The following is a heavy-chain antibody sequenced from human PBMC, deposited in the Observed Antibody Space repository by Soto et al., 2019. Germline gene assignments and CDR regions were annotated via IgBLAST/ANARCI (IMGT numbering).Heavy chain of an antibody. D-gene: IGHD3-9*01. Sequence: ASVKVSCKASGYTFTSYAMNWVRQAPGQGLEWMGWINTNTGNPTYAQGFTGRFVFSLDTSVSTAYLQICSLKAEDTAVYYCATTLRYFDLTSMDVWGQRTTVTVSS. V-gene: IGHV7-4-1*01. J-gene: IGHJ6*02. CDR2: INTNTGNP. CDR1: GYTFTSYA. CDR3: ATTLRYFDLTSMDV.